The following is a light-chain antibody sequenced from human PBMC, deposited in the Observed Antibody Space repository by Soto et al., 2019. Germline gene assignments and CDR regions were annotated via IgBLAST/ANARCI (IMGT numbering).Light chain of an antibody. V-gene: IGLV2-11*01. CDR3: CSYAGSYTGV. J-gene: IGLJ2*01. Sequence: QSALTQPRSGSGSPGQSVTISCTGTSSDVGGYNYVSWYQQHPGKAPKLMIYDVSKRPSGVPDRFSGSKSGNTASLTISGLQAEDEADYYCCSYAGSYTGVFGGGTKLTFL. CDR2: DVS. CDR1: SSDVGGYNY.